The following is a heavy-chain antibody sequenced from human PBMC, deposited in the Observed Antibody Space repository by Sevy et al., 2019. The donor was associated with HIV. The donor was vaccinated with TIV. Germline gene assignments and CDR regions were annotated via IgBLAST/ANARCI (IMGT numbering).Heavy chain of an antibody. D-gene: IGHD1-26*01. V-gene: IGHV3-30-3*01. J-gene: IGHJ4*01. CDR1: GFAFSTHA. CDR3: ARDGGYSVKWYPLY. Sequence: QPGGSLRLSCAASGFAFSTHAMHWVRQAPGKGLEWVAVISYEGTEKFYAASVEGRFTISRDNSKNMLSLQINSLRPEDTAVYYCARDGGYSVKWYPLYWCHGTLVTVSS. CDR2: ISYEGTEK.